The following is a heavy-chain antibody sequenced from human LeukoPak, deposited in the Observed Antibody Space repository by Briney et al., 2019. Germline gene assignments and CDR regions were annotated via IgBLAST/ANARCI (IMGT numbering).Heavy chain of an antibody. Sequence: GASVKVSCKASAYTFTSYDINWVRQATGQGLEWMGWMNPNSRNTGYAQKFQGRVTMTRNTSISTAYMELSSLRSEDTAVYYCARGPHRYCSGGSCVIDYWGQGTLVTVSS. D-gene: IGHD2-15*01. CDR2: MNPNSRNT. CDR1: AYTFTSYD. V-gene: IGHV1-8*01. J-gene: IGHJ4*02. CDR3: ARGPHRYCSGGSCVIDY.